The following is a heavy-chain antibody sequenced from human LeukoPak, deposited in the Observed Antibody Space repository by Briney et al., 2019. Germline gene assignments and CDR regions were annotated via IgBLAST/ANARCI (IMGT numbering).Heavy chain of an antibody. V-gene: IGHV3-23*01. D-gene: IGHD1-26*01. CDR2: ISTTGDKT. J-gene: IGHJ4*02. Sequence: GGSLRLSCAASGFTFSTYVVGWVRQAPGKGLEWVSVISTTGDKTFYADSVKGRFTISRDNSKNTLSLQMNSLRVEDTAIYYCAKGGSGTYYDRFDCWGQGTLVTVPS. CDR3: AKGGSGTYYDRFDC. CDR1: GFTFSTYV.